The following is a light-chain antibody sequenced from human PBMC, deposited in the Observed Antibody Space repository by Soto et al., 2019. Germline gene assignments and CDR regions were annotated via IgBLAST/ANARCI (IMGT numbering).Light chain of an antibody. CDR1: QSVSSN. Sequence: EIVMTQSPATLSVSPAERATLSWRASQSVSSNLAWYQQKPGQAPRLLIYGASTRATGIPARFSGSGSGTEFTLTISSLQSEDFAVYYCQQYNNLPPITFGQGTRLEIK. CDR3: QQYNNLPPIT. CDR2: GAS. J-gene: IGKJ5*01. V-gene: IGKV3-15*01.